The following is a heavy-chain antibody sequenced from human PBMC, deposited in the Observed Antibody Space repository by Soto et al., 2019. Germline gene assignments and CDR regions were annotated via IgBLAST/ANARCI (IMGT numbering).Heavy chain of an antibody. CDR1: GGTFSSYA. V-gene: IGHV1-69*06. J-gene: IGHJ3*02. D-gene: IGHD5-18*01. CDR3: ARDWWPAMATEHAFDI. CDR2: IIPIFGTA. Sequence: QVQLVQSGAEVKKPGSSVKVSCKASGGTFSSYAISGVRQAPGQGLEWMGGIIPIFGTANYAQKFQGRVTITADKSTSTAYMELSSLRSEDTAVYYCARDWWPAMATEHAFDIWAQGTMVTVSS.